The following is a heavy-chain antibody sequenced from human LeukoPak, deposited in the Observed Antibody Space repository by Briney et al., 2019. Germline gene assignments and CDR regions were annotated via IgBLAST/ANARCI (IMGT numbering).Heavy chain of an antibody. CDR3: ARDREQGPRFDP. CDR1: GYTFSGYY. J-gene: IGHJ5*02. Sequence: ASVKVSCKASGYTFSGYYIHWGRQAPGQGLEWMGRINPNGGGTNYAQRFQGRVTMTGDTTITTAYMELSSLTFDDTAVYYCARDREQGPRFDPWGQGTLVTVSS. CDR2: INPNGGGT. D-gene: IGHD1-26*01. V-gene: IGHV1-2*06.